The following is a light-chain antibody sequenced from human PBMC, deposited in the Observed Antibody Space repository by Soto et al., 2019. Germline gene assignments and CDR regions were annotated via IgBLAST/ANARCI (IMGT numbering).Light chain of an antibody. J-gene: IGLJ2*01. CDR3: QTWGTGIHV. V-gene: IGLV4-69*01. Sequence: QLVLTQSPSASASLGASVKLTCTLSSGHNSYAIAWHQQQPEKGPRYLMKLNSDGSHSKGDGIPDRFSGSSSGAERYLTISSLQYEDEADYYCQTWGTGIHVFGGGTKLTVL. CDR1: SGHNSYA. CDR2: LNSDGSH.